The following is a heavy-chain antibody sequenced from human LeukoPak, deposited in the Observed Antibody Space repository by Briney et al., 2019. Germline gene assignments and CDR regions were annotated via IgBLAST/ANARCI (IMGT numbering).Heavy chain of an antibody. V-gene: IGHV4-61*02. CDR2: IYTSGST. J-gene: IGHJ4*02. Sequence: PSQTLSLTCTVSGGSISSGSYYWSWIRQPAGKGLEWIGRIYTSGSTNYNPSLKSRVTISVDTSKNQFSLKLSSVTAADTAVYYCASASNWGQGTLVTVSS. CDR1: GGSISSGSYY. D-gene: IGHD2/OR15-2a*01. CDR3: ASASN.